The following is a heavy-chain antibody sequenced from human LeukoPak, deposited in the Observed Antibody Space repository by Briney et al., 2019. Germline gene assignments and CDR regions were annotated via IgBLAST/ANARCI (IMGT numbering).Heavy chain of an antibody. Sequence: ASVKVSCKASGYTFTNYEINWVRQATGQGLEWMGWINPNSGGTNYAQKFQGRVTMTRDTSISTAYMELSRLRSDDTAVYYCARATYYYDSSGRYFDYWGQGTLVTVSS. CDR1: GYTFTNYE. CDR3: ARATYYYDSSGRYFDY. V-gene: IGHV1-2*02. D-gene: IGHD3-22*01. J-gene: IGHJ4*02. CDR2: INPNSGGT.